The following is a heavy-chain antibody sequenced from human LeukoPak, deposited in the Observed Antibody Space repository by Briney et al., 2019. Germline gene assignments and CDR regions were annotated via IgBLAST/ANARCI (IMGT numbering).Heavy chain of an antibody. CDR3: AKGVDFWSGYYTSFDY. J-gene: IGHJ4*02. Sequence: GRSLRLSCAASGFTFSSYGMHWVRQAPGKGLEWVAFIRYDGSNKYYADSVKGRFTISRDNSKNTLYLQMNSLRAEDTAVYYCAKGVDFWSGYYTSFDYWGQGTLVTVSS. CDR2: IRYDGSNK. CDR1: GFTFSSYG. D-gene: IGHD3-3*01. V-gene: IGHV3-30*02.